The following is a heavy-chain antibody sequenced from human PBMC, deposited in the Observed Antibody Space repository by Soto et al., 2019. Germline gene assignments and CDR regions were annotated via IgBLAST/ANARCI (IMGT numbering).Heavy chain of an antibody. CDR1: GGSFSGYY. CDR3: ARTGWYYGSGSYRFDP. J-gene: IGHJ5*02. CDR2: INHSGST. D-gene: IGHD3-10*01. V-gene: IGHV4-34*01. Sequence: SETLSLTCAVYGGSFSGYYWSWIRQPPGKGLEWIGEINHSGSTNYNPSLKSRVTISVDTSKNQFSLKLSSVTAADTAVYYCARTGWYYGSGSYRFDPWGQGTLVTVSS.